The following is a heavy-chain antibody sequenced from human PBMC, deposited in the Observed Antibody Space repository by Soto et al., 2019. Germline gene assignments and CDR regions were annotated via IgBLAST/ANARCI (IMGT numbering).Heavy chain of an antibody. CDR1: GFTFSTYA. D-gene: IGHD1-1*01. CDR3: AKMATGTCFDY. J-gene: IGHJ4*02. V-gene: IGHV3-23*01. Sequence: EVQLLESGGGLVQPGGSLRLSWTVSGFTFSTYAMNWVRQAPGKGLEWVSVISGSGDSTYYADSVKGRFTISRDNSKNTLYLQMNSLRVEDTAVYHCAKMATGTCFDYWRQGTLVNVSS. CDR2: ISGSGDST.